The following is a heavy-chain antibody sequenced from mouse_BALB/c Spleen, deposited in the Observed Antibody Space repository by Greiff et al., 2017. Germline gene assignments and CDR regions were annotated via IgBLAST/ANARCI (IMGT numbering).Heavy chain of an antibody. Sequence: VQLQQSGPGLVAPSQSLSITCTVSGFSLTSYGVHWVRQPPGKGLEWLGVIWAGGSTNYNSALMSRLSISKDNSKSQVFLKMNSLQTDDTAMYYCASYYDYGGAWFAYWGQGTLVTVSA. J-gene: IGHJ3*01. CDR3: ASYYDYGGAWFAY. D-gene: IGHD2-4*01. V-gene: IGHV2-9*02. CDR2: IWAGGST. CDR1: GFSLTSYG.